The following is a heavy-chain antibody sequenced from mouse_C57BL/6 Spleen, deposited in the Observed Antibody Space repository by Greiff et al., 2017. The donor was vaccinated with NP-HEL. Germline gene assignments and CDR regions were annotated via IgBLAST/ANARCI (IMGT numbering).Heavy chain of an antibody. V-gene: IGHV1-50*01. CDR3: AREGGRQGYAMDY. CDR2: IDPSDSYT. Sequence: QVQLQQPGAELVKPGASVKLSCKASGYTFTSYWMQWVKQRPGQGLEWIGEIDPSDSYTNYNQKFKGKATLTVDTSSSTAYMQLSSLTSEDSAVYYCAREGGRQGYAMDYWGQGTSVTVSS. J-gene: IGHJ4*01. CDR1: GYTFTSYW.